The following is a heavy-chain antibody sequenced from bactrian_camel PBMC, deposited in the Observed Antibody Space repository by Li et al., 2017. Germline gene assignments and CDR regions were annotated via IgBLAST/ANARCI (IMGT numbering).Heavy chain of an antibody. CDR3: AADPLFITFRGTMTFCPSSGGGY. D-gene: IGHD4*01. Sequence: HVQLVESGGGSVQAGGSLRLSCAASGYALTSYCMGWFRQAPGKEREGVAAIDSVGSTTYADSVKGRFTISKDNAKNTLYLQLNSLKPEDTAMYYCAADPLFITFRGTMTFCPSSGGGYWGQGTQVTVS. CDR2: IDSVGST. J-gene: IGHJ4*01. CDR1: GYALTSYC. V-gene: IGHV3S53*01.